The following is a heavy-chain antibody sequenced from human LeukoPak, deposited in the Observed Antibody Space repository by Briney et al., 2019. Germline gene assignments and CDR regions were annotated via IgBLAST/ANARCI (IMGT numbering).Heavy chain of an antibody. D-gene: IGHD1-26*01. CDR3: ARTIVGATGGYYFDY. Sequence: PGESLKISCKGAGDTFTTYWIGWVRQMPGKGLEWMGIIYPGDSDTRYSPSFQGQVTISADKSISTAYLQWSSLKASDTAMYYCARTIVGATGGYYFDYWGQGTLVTVSS. CDR2: IYPGDSDT. J-gene: IGHJ4*02. V-gene: IGHV5-51*01. CDR1: GDTFTTYW.